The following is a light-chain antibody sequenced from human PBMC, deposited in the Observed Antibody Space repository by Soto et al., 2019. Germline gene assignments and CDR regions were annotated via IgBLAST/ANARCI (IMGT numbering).Light chain of an antibody. CDR2: AGS. CDR3: CSYAGTSTPYV. Sequence: QSALTQPASVSGSPGQSITISCSGTNNDIGNYDLVSWYQHHPGKAPKLIIYAGSKRPSGVSTRFSGSKSANTASLTISGLQAEDEADYYCCSYAGTSTPYVFGTGTKVTVL. CDR1: NNDIGNYDL. V-gene: IGLV2-23*01. J-gene: IGLJ1*01.